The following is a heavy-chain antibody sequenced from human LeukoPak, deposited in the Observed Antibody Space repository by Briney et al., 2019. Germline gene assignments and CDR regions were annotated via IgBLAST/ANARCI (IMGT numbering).Heavy chain of an antibody. J-gene: IGHJ4*02. V-gene: IGHV4-34*01. D-gene: IGHD6-13*01. CDR2: INHSGST. CDR3: ARVGGAAAVHY. Sequence: SETLSLTCAVYGGSFSGYYWSWIRQPPGKGLEWIGEINHSGSTNYNPSLKSRVTISVDTSKNQFSLKLSSVTAADTAVYYCARVGGAAAVHYWGQGTLVTVSS. CDR1: GGSFSGYY.